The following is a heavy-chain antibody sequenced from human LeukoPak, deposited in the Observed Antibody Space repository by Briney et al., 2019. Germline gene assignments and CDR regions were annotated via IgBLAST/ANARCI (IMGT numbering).Heavy chain of an antibody. Sequence: PGGSLRLSCTSSGFTVSSTYISWVRQAPGKGLEWVSSISSTSSLIWYADSLKGRFTISRDNAKNSLYLQMDSLRAEDTAIYYCARYNSGWNDYWGQGTLVTVSS. J-gene: IGHJ4*02. CDR3: ARYNSGWNDY. CDR2: ISSTSSLI. V-gene: IGHV3-21*01. D-gene: IGHD6-19*01. CDR1: GFTVSSTY.